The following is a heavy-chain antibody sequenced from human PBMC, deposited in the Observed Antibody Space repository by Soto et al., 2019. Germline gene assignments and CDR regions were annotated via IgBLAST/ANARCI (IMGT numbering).Heavy chain of an antibody. D-gene: IGHD2-21*01. CDR1: GYTFTSYA. Sequence: QVQLVQSGAEVKKPGASVRVSCRTSGYTFTSYAIHWVRQAPGQGLEWMALSNIGNGNTKYSQKFQGRVTVSRDPSFITAYMELSSVRSDDSAVYYCARGPLFGGVCYDHWVEPWGPGTLVTVSS. CDR2: SNIGNGNT. J-gene: IGHJ5*02. CDR3: ARGPLFGGVCYDHWVEP. V-gene: IGHV1-3*04.